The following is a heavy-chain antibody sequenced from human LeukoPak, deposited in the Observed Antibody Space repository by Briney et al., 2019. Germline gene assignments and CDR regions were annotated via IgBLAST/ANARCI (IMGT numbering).Heavy chain of an antibody. CDR2: IRYDGSNK. D-gene: IGHD3-10*01. V-gene: IGHV3-30*02. CDR3: ARRVRGVNDAFNI. J-gene: IGHJ3*02. CDR1: GFTFSSYG. Sequence: GGSLRLSCAASGFTFSSYGMHWVRQAPGKGLEWVAFIRYDGSNKYYADSVKGRFTISRDNAKNSLYLQMNSLRAEDTAVYYCARRVRGVNDAFNIWGQGTMVTVSS.